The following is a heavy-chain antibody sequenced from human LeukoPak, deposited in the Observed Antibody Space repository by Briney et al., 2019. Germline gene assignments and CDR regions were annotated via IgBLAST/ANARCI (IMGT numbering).Heavy chain of an antibody. CDR1: GYTFTSYD. D-gene: IGHD2-15*01. Sequence: ASVKVSCKASGYTFTSYDINWVRQAPGQGLEWMGWINPNSGGTNYAQKFQGRVTMTRDTSISTAYMELSRLRSDDTAVYYCARTPRRVGAFDIWGQGTMVTVSS. CDR2: INPNSGGT. CDR3: ARTPRRVGAFDI. J-gene: IGHJ3*02. V-gene: IGHV1-2*02.